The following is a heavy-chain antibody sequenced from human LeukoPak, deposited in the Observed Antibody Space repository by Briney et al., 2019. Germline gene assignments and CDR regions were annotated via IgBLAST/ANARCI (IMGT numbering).Heavy chain of an antibody. J-gene: IGHJ3*02. V-gene: IGHV4-39*07. D-gene: IGHD2-21*02. Sequence: PETLSLTCTVSGGSISSSSYYWVWIRQPPGKGLVWIGSIYYSGSTYYNPSLKSRVTISVDTSKNQFSLKLSSVTAADTAVYYCARAFGSVVVTAIGAFDIWGQGTMVTVSS. CDR2: IYYSGST. CDR3: ARAFGSVVVTAIGAFDI. CDR1: GGSISSSSYY.